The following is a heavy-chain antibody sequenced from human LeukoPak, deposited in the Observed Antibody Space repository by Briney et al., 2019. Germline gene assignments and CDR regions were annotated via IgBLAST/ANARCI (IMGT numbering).Heavy chain of an antibody. V-gene: IGHV3-53*01. CDR1: GLIVSSNY. CDR2: LYSGGSI. D-gene: IGHD3-10*01. CDR3: ARDPSRGLYYFDH. Sequence: GGSLRLSCAASGLIVSSNYMSWVRQAPGKGLEWVSALYSGGSIYYADSVKGRFTISRDNSKNMLYLQMNSLRAEDTAVYHCARDPSRGLYYFDHWGQGTLVTVSS. J-gene: IGHJ4*02.